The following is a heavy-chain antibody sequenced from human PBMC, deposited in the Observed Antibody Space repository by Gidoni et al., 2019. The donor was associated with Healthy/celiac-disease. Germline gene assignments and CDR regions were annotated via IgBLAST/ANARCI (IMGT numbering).Heavy chain of an antibody. CDR3: ARVWYDFWSGYYTDFDY. J-gene: IGHJ4*02. Sequence: QVQLVQSGAEGKKPGASVKVYCKASGYTFTSYGISWVRQAPGQGLEWMGWIIAYNGNTNYAQKLQGRVTMTTDTSTSTAYMELRSLRSDDTAVYYCARVWYDFWSGYYTDFDYWGQGTLVTVSP. V-gene: IGHV1-18*01. CDR2: IIAYNGNT. D-gene: IGHD3-3*01. CDR1: GYTFTSYG.